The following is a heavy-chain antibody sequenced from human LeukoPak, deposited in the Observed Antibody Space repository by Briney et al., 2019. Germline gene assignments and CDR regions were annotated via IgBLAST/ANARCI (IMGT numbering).Heavy chain of an antibody. Sequence: SQTLSLTCTVSGGSISSDNYQWSWIRQPPGKGLEWIGYINYSRSTYYNPSLKSRVTISVDTSKNHFSLKLSSVTAADTAVYYCARYGSGSTWFDPWGQGTLVTVSS. CDR1: GGSISSDNYQ. CDR3: ARYGSGSTWFDP. J-gene: IGHJ5*02. CDR2: INYSRST. V-gene: IGHV4-30-4*01. D-gene: IGHD3-10*01.